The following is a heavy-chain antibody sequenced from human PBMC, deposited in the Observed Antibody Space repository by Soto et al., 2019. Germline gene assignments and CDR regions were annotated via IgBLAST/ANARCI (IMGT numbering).Heavy chain of an antibody. V-gene: IGHV3-23*01. CDR2: ISGGGDTT. J-gene: IGHJ4*02. D-gene: IGHD6-13*01. Sequence: EVQLLESGGGLVQPGESLRLSCAGSGFTFNNYAMTWVRQAPGKWPGWVSAISGGGDTTYYADSVKGRFTISRDNSKNTLYLQMNSLRAEDTAVYYCAKHGPQYSSSLTHYWGQGTLVTVSS. CDR3: AKHGPQYSSSLTHY. CDR1: GFTFNNYA.